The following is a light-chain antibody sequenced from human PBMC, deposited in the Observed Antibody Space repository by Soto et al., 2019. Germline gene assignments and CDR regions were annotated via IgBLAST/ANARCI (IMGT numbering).Light chain of an antibody. V-gene: IGLV1-44*01. CDR1: SSNIGSHT. Sequence: QSVLTQPPSASGTPGQRVTISCSGGSSNIGSHTVNWYQHLPGTAPKPLIYSNNQRPSGVPDRFSGSVSGTSASLAISGLQSEDEADYYCAAWHDSLNGPVFGGGTKLTVL. J-gene: IGLJ2*01. CDR2: SNN. CDR3: AAWHDSLNGPV.